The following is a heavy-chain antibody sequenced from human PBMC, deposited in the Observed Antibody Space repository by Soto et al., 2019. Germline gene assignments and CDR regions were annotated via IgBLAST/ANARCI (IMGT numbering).Heavy chain of an antibody. Sequence: QVQLVQSGAEVKKPGASVKVSCKASGYTFTSYGISWGRQAPGQGLEWMGWISAYNGNTNYAQKLQGRVTMTTDTSTSTAYMELRSLRSDDTAVYYCANYCSSTSCYNGMDVWGQGTTVTVSS. V-gene: IGHV1-18*01. CDR3: ANYCSSTSCYNGMDV. J-gene: IGHJ6*02. CDR2: ISAYNGNT. CDR1: GYTFTSYG. D-gene: IGHD2-2*02.